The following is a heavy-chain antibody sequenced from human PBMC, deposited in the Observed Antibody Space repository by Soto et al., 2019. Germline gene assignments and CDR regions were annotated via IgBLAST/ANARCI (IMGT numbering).Heavy chain of an antibody. J-gene: IGHJ2*01. CDR3: ARPDFGDYWYFDL. Sequence: QDQLVQSGAEVKKPGSSVKVSCKASGGTFSSHTFSWVRQAPGQGLEWMGRIIPALGTATYAQKFQGRVTITADESATTVYMELSGLRSEDTAVYYCARPDFGDYWYFDLWGRGTLVTVSS. V-gene: IGHV1-69*08. CDR1: GGTFSSHT. D-gene: IGHD4-17*01. CDR2: IIPALGTA.